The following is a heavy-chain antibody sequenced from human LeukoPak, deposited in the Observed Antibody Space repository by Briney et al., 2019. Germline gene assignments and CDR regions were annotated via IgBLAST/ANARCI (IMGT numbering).Heavy chain of an antibody. Sequence: PSETLSLTCAVSGGSIRSYSDYWGWLRQPPGKGLEWIATIYYSGSTYYNPSLKSRVTIFVDTYRNQFSLELTSVTAADTAVYYCARNNTSAFDSWGQGTLVTVSS. D-gene: IGHD1/OR15-1a*01. CDR1: GGSIRSYSDY. J-gene: IGHJ4*02. CDR2: IYYSGST. CDR3: ARNNTSAFDS. V-gene: IGHV4-39*01.